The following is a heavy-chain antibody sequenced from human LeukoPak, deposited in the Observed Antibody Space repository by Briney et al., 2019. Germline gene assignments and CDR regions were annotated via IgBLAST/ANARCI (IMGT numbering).Heavy chain of an antibody. CDR2: IYYSGST. Sequence: PSETLSLTCTVSGGSISSYYWSWIRQPPGKGREWIGYIYYSGSTNYNPSLKSRVTISVDTSKNQFSLKLSSVTAADTAVYYCARSYYGSGSYYSFDYWGQGTLVTVSS. CDR1: GGSISSYY. J-gene: IGHJ4*02. CDR3: ARSYYGSGSYYSFDY. D-gene: IGHD3-10*01. V-gene: IGHV4-59*01.